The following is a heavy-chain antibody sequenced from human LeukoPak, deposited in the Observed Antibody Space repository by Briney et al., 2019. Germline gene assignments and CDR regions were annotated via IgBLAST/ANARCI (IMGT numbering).Heavy chain of an antibody. CDR1: GFMFSDYY. J-gene: IGHJ4*02. Sequence: GGSLRLSCAASGFMFSDYYMNWIRQAPGKGLEWVSYISGSSSNTIYYADSVKGRFTISRDNAKNSLYLQMNSLRAEDTAVYYCAREREPVTTEFDYWGQGTLVTVSS. CDR2: ISGSSSNTI. D-gene: IGHD4-17*01. CDR3: AREREPVTTEFDY. V-gene: IGHV3-11*01.